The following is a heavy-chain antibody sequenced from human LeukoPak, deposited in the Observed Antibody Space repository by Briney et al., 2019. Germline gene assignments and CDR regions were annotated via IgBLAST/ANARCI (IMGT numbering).Heavy chain of an antibody. CDR1: GFTFTSYC. D-gene: IGHD3-3*01. CDR3: ARVGPLNRGGITIFGVVIGNDY. J-gene: IGHJ4*02. Sequence: GGSLRLSCAASGFTFTSYCMNWVRQAPGKGLEWVSSISSSSSYIYYADSVKGRFTISRDNAKNSLYLQMNSLRAEDTAVYYCARVGPLNRGGITIFGVVIGNDYWGQGTLVTVSS. CDR2: ISSSSSYI. V-gene: IGHV3-21*01.